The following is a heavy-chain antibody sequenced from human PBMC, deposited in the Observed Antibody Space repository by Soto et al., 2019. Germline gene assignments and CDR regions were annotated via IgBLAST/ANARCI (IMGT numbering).Heavy chain of an antibody. D-gene: IGHD6-19*01. Sequence: EVQLVESGGGLVQPGESLRLSCVPSAFDFGGSWMSWVRQAPGKGLEWVANIMPDGNKKYYVHSVKGRFTISRDNTKNSLVLQMNSLRAEDTAVYYCARGGRWLDFHAWGQGTLVTVSS. CDR3: ARGGRWLDFHA. J-gene: IGHJ4*02. CDR1: AFDFGGSW. V-gene: IGHV3-7*01. CDR2: IMPDGNKK.